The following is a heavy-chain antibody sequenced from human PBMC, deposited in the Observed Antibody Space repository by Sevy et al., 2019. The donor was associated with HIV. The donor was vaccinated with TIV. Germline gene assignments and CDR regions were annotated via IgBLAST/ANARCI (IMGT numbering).Heavy chain of an antibody. CDR3: AREEIGYGMDV. Sequence: VSVKVSCKATEYTFIDYYIHWVRQAPGQGLEWMGWINPKRGGANYAQSFQGGVTMTRDTSLNTIYMQLTSLRGDDTAVYYCAREEIGYGMDVWGQGTAVTVSS. CDR2: INPKRGGA. CDR1: EYTFIDYY. V-gene: IGHV1-2*02. J-gene: IGHJ6*02.